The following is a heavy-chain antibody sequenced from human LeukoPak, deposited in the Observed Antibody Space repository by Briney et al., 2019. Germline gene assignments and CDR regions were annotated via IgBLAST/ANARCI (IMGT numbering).Heavy chain of an antibody. V-gene: IGHV1-46*01. CDR3: ASSPSYCSSTSCYKGGDWFDP. CDR1: GYTFTSYY. CDR2: INPSGGST. D-gene: IGHD2-2*02. J-gene: IGHJ5*02. Sequence: ASVKVSCKASGYTFTSYYMHWVRQAPGQGLEWMGIINPSGGSTSYARKFQGRVTMTRDTSTSTVYMELSSLRSEDTAVYYCASSPSYCSSTSCYKGGDWFDPWGQGTLVTVSS.